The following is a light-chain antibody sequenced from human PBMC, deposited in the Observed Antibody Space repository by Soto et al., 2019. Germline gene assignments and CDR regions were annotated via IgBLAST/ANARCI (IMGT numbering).Light chain of an antibody. V-gene: IGLV2-8*01. Sequence: QSALTQPPAASGSPGQSVTISCTGTSSDVGGYDYVSWYQQHPGKAPKLMIYEVTIRPSGVSDRFSGSKSGNTASLTVSGLQAEDEADYYCSLYKGGNPSYVFGPGTKVTV. J-gene: IGLJ1*01. CDR3: SLYKGGNPSYV. CDR2: EVT. CDR1: SSDVGGYDY.